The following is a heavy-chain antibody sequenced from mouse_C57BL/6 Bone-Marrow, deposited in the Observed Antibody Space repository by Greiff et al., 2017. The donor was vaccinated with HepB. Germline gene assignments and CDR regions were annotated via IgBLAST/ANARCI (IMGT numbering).Heavy chain of an antibody. D-gene: IGHD1-1*01. CDR3: TRGTTVFDY. Sequence: EVKVVESGPELVKPGASVKISCKASGYSFTGYYMHCVKQSPENSLEWIGEINPDTGRTTYNQKFKDKATLTVDKSSSIVYLQLKSLTSEESPVYYCTRGTTVFDYWSQGTTLTVSS. CDR1: GYSFTGYY. J-gene: IGHJ2*01. CDR2: INPDTGRT. V-gene: IGHV1-42*01.